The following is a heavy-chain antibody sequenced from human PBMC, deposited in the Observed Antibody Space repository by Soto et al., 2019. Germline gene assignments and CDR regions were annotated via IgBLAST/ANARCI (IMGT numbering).Heavy chain of an antibody. D-gene: IGHD6-13*01. J-gene: IGHJ4*02. CDR2: ISYDGSNK. CDR3: ARDGQQLGWSFDY. CDR1: GFTFSSYA. Sequence: QVQLVESGGGVVQPGRSLRLSCVASGFTFSSYAMHWVRLAPGKGLEWVAVISYDGSNKYYADSVKGRFTISRDNSKNTLYLQMNSLRAEDTTVYYCARDGQQLGWSFDYWGQGTLVTVSS. V-gene: IGHV3-30-3*01.